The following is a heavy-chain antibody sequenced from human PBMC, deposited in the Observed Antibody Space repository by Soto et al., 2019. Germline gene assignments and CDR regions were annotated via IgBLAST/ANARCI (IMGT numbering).Heavy chain of an antibody. D-gene: IGHD2-2*01. V-gene: IGHV4-39*01. Sequence: QLQLQESGPGLVKPSETLSLTCTVSGASITSSRYYWGWIRQPPGKGLEWIGSVYSSGTTYYTPSLRSRVTISADTSKKQFSLKLTSVTAADTAVYYCGSSSTSYSEWFDPWGPGTLVTVSS. CDR1: GASITSSRYY. CDR2: VYSSGTT. CDR3: GSSSTSYSEWFDP. J-gene: IGHJ5*02.